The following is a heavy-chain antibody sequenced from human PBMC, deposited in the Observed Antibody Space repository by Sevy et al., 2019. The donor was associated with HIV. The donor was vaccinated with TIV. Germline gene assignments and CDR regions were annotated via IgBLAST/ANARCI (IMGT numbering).Heavy chain of an antibody. J-gene: IGHJ4*02. CDR1: GFTFSDDY. CDR3: ERDLGTGYFDF. CDR2: ISGSQYMK. V-gene: IGHV3-11*01. Sequence: GGSLRLSCTASGFTFSDDYMSWIRQAPGKGLEWISYISGSQYMKYYADSVKGLFTISRDDAKNSHYLQMNSLRPEDSAVYFCERDLGTGYFDFWGQGTLVTVSS. D-gene: IGHD1-26*01.